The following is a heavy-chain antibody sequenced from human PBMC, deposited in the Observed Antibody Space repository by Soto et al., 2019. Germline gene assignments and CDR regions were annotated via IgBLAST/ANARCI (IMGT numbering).Heavy chain of an antibody. Sequence: QVRLQESGPGLVKPSETLSLTCTVSGGSISSYYWTWIRQPPGRGLEWIGDVYYSGNTNSNPSLKSRVNISVDTSRSQFSLELKSVTTADTAVYYCARALSFHDVLTGRGWVFYFDYWGQGALVTVSS. CDR2: VYYSGNT. CDR3: ARALSFHDVLTGRGWVFYFDY. J-gene: IGHJ4*02. CDR1: GGSISSYY. D-gene: IGHD3-9*01. V-gene: IGHV4-59*01.